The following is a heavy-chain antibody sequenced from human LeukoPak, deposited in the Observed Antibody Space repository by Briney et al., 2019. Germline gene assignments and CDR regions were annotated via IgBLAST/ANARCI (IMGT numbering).Heavy chain of an antibody. CDR2: MNPNSGNT. J-gene: IGHJ6*03. D-gene: IGHD6-13*01. CDR1: GYTFTSYD. Sequence: ASVKVSCKASGYTFTSYDINWVRQAPGQGLEWMGWMNPNSGNTGYAQKFQGRVTMTRNTSISTAYMELSSLRFEDTAVYYCARGSSSWIPYYYYMDVWGKGTTVTVSS. CDR3: ARGSSSWIPYYYYMDV. V-gene: IGHV1-8*01.